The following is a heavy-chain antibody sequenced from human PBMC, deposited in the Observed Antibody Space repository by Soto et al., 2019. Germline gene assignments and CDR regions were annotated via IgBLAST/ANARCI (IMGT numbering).Heavy chain of an antibody. CDR3: AKDLAYYDFWSGYPAYYYYGMDV. Sequence: GGSLRLSCAASGFTFSSYGMHWVRQAPGKGLEWVAVISYDGSNKYYADSVKGRFTISRDNSKNTLYLQMNSLRAEDTAVYYCAKDLAYYDFWSGYPAYYYYGMDVWGQGTTVTVSS. J-gene: IGHJ6*02. CDR1: GFTFSSYG. V-gene: IGHV3-30*18. D-gene: IGHD3-3*01. CDR2: ISYDGSNK.